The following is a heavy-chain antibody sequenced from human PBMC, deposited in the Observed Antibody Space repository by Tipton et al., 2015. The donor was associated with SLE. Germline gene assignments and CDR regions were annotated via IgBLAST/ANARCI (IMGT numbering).Heavy chain of an antibody. CDR1: DSPSVTTT. J-gene: IGHJ4*02. CDR2: IKQDGSEK. CDR3: ARGGLTWYYYDSSGY. D-gene: IGHD3-22*01. V-gene: IGHV3-7*01. Sequence: SLRLPVQPLDSPSVTTTWTGSARLQGRGWSGLANIKQDGSEKYYVDSVKGRFTISRDNAKNSLYLQMNSLRAEDTAVYYCARGGLTWYYYDSSGYWGQGTLVTVSS.